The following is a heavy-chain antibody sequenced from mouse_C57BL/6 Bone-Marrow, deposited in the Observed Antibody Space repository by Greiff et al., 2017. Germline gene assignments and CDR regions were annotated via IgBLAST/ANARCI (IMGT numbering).Heavy chain of an antibody. CDR3: ARLYSNYVDWYFDV. D-gene: IGHD2-5*01. CDR1: GIDFSRYW. Sequence: EVQLLQSGGGLVQPGGSLKLSCAASGIDFSRYWMSWVRRAPGKGLEWIGEINPDSSTINYAPSLKDKFIISRDNAKNTLYLQMSKVRSEDTALYYWARLYSNYVDWYFDVWGTGTTVTVSS. J-gene: IGHJ1*03. CDR2: INPDSSTI. V-gene: IGHV4-1*01.